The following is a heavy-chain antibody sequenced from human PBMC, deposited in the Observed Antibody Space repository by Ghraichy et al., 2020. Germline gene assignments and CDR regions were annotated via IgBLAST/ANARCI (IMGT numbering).Heavy chain of an antibody. CDR3: AKDQSPSLRYFDWFPFDP. CDR1: GFTFSSYA. J-gene: IGHJ5*02. D-gene: IGHD3-9*01. CDR2: ISGSGGST. Sequence: GGSLRLSCAASGFTFSSYAMSWVRQAPGKGLEWVSAISGSGGSTYYADSVKGRFTISRDNSKNTLYLQMNSLRAEDTAVYYCAKDQSPSLRYFDWFPFDPWGQGTLVTVSS. V-gene: IGHV3-23*01.